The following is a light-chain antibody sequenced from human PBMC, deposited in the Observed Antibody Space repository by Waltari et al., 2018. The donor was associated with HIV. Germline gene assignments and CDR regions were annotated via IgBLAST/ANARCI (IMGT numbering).Light chain of an antibody. CDR1: VLSKKF. J-gene: IGLJ2*01. CDR3: YSATENNLV. Sequence: SYELTHPSSVSVSPGPTATLPSSGDVLSKKFARWFPPQPGQAPVLMIYKDNERPSGIPERFAGSRSGTTVTLTIGGAQVDDEADYYCYSATENNLVFGGGTKLTVL. CDR2: KDN. V-gene: IGLV3-27*01.